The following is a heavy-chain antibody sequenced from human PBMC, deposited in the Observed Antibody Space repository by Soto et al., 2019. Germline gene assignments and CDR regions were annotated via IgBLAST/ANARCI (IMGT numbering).Heavy chain of an antibody. CDR2: ISYNGGNR. Sequence: QVQLVESGGGVVQPGRSLRLSCAASGFTFSNYAMHWVRQAPGKGLECVAVISYNGGNRFYRDYVKGRFTISRDNSKNTGHLQIDSLGTEDSAVYYCARGDREDTAVVIGVRPGEYGVDVWGQGTTVTVSS. D-gene: IGHD2-15*01. CDR1: GFTFSNYA. J-gene: IGHJ6*02. CDR3: ARGDREDTAVVIGVRPGEYGVDV. V-gene: IGHV3-30*04.